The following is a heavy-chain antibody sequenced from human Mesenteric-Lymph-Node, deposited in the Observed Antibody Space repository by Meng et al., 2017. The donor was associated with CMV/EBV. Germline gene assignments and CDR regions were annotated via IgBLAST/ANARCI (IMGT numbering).Heavy chain of an antibody. V-gene: IGHV3-30*04. CDR2: ISYDGSNK. Sequence: GGSLTLSCAASGFTFSSYTMHWVRHAPGKGLGWVAIISYDGSNKYYEDSVKGRFTISRDNSKNTLYLQMDSLIAEDTAVYYCAKAGSYSSSTSCYLFDYWGQGTLVTVSS. CDR3: AKAGSYSSSTSCYLFDY. D-gene: IGHD2-2*01. CDR1: GFTFSSYT. J-gene: IGHJ4*02.